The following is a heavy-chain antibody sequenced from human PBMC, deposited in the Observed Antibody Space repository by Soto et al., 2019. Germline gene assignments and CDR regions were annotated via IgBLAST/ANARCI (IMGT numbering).Heavy chain of an antibody. V-gene: IGHV1-3*01. CDR3: ARAVGPCDP. CDR1: GYTFSSYA. J-gene: IGHJ5*02. CDR2: INAANGNV. D-gene: IGHD6-19*01. Sequence: QVQLVQSGAEVKNPGASVKVSCKDSGYTFSSYALHWVSQAPGQRLERMGWINAANGNVKYSQKFQGRVTITRDTSASTAYMELSSLRSEDTSVYYCARAVGPCDPWGQGTLCTVAS.